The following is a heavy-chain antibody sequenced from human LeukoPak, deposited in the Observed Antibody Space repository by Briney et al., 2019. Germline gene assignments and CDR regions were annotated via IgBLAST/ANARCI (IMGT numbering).Heavy chain of an antibody. V-gene: IGHV4-34*01. CDR2: INHSGST. J-gene: IGHJ4*02. CDR1: GGSFSGYY. Sequence: SETLSLTCAVYGGSFSGYYWSWIRQPPGKGLEWIGEINHSGSTNYNPSLKSRVTISVDTSKNQFSLKLSSVTAADTAVYYCAKLARYGDSDYWGQGTLVTVSS. D-gene: IGHD4-17*01. CDR3: AKLARYGDSDY.